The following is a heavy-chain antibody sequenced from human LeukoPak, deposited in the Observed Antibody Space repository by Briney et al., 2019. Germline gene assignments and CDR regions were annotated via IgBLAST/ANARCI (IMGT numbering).Heavy chain of an antibody. J-gene: IGHJ4*02. Sequence: PGGSLRLSCAASGFTFSTYGMNWVRQAPGKGLQWVSVIYSGGTTYYADSVKGRFTISRDNSKNTLYLQMNSLRAEDTAVYYCARALLVRNGYNYSPNYFDYWGQGTLVTVSS. CDR1: GFTFSTYG. CDR3: ARALLVRNGYNYSPNYFDY. V-gene: IGHV3-53*01. D-gene: IGHD5-24*01. CDR2: IYSGGTT.